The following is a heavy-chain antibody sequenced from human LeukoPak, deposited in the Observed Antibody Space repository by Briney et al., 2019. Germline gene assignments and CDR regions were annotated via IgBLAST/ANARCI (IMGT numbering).Heavy chain of an antibody. CDR2: ISGSGSGGST. J-gene: IGHJ4*02. CDR1: GFTFSSSA. D-gene: IGHD5-18*01. CDR3: ARVHSAYSYGFRGHFDY. Sequence: GSLRLSCAASGFTFSSSAMSWVRQAPGKGLEWVSSISGSGSGGSTYYADSVKGRFTISRDNSKNTLYLQMNSLRAEDTAFYYCARVHSAYSYGFRGHFDYWGQGTLVTVSS. V-gene: IGHV3-23*01.